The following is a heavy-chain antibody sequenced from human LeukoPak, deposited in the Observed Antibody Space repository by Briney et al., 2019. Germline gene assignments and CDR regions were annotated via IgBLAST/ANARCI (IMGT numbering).Heavy chain of an antibody. V-gene: IGHV3-49*04. CDR2: IRSKAYRGTT. D-gene: IGHD5-18*01. CDR1: GFTFGGHA. J-gene: IGHJ6*02. CDR3: ARGPIQLWIHNAMDV. Sequence: PGGSLRLSCTGSGFTFGGHAMSWVRQAPGKGLEWVGFIRSKAYRGTTEYAASVKGRFTISRDDSASIAYLQMSSLRTEDTAVYYCARGPIQLWIHNAMDVWGQGTTVTVSS.